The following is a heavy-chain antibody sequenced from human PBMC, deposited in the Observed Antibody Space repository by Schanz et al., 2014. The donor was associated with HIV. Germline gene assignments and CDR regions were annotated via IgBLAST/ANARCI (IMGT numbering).Heavy chain of an antibody. CDR2: IWYDGSNK. V-gene: IGHV3-33*08. CDR3: ARGSGPYYYYYGMDV. CDR1: GFTFSTYG. J-gene: IGHJ6*02. D-gene: IGHD2-15*01. Sequence: VQLVESGGGLVKPGGSLRLSCAGSGFTFSTYGMHWVRQAPGKGLEWEAVIWYDGSNKYYADSVKGRFTISRDNSKNTLYLQMNSLRAEDTAVYYCARGSGPYYYYYGMDVWGQGTTVTVSS.